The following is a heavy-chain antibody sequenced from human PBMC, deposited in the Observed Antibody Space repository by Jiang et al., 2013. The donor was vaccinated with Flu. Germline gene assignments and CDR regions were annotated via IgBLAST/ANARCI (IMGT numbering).Heavy chain of an antibody. CDR2: MYYSGST. CDR3: ALETIAAAGKFDY. Sequence: EWIGTMYYSGSTYYNPSLKSRVTISVDTSKNQFSLKLSSVTAADTAVYYCALETIAAAGKFDYWGQGTLVTVSS. J-gene: IGHJ4*02. V-gene: IGHV4-39*01. D-gene: IGHD6-13*01.